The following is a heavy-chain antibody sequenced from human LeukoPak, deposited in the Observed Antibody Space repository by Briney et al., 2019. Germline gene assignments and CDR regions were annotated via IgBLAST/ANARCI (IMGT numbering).Heavy chain of an antibody. CDR2: INPNSGGT. Sequence: ASVKVSCKASGYTFTGYYMHWVRQAPGQGLEWMGWINPNSGGTNYAQKFQGRVTMTRDTSISTAYMELSRLRSDDTAVYYCAREDPIVGASFDYWGQGTLVTVSS. CDR1: GYTFTGYY. V-gene: IGHV1-2*02. D-gene: IGHD1-26*01. J-gene: IGHJ4*02. CDR3: AREDPIVGASFDY.